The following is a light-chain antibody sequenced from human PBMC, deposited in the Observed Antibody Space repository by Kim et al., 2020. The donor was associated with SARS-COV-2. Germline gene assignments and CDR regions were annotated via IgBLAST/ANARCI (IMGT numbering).Light chain of an antibody. J-gene: IGLJ3*02. Sequence: QHATLTCSGNNNDVCKAGVAWLQQRRCHPPKLLSYINDNRPSGISERFSASRSGNTASLTITGLMPEDEAYYYCSAWYFSISAWVFGGGTKLTVL. CDR1: NNDVCKAG. CDR3: SAWYFSISAWV. CDR2: IND. V-gene: IGLV10-54*01.